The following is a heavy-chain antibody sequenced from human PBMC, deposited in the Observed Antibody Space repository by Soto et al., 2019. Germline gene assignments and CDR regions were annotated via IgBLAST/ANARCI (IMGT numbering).Heavy chain of an antibody. CDR2: ISSSSSYT. CDR3: ARATYGSGKELSY. J-gene: IGHJ4*02. V-gene: IGHV3-11*05. CDR1: GFTFSDYY. D-gene: IGHD3-10*01. Sequence: GGSLRLSCASSGFTFSDYYMSWIRQAPGKGLEWVSYISSSSSYTNYADSVKGRFTISRDNAKNSLYLQMNSLRAEDTAVYYCARATYGSGKELSYWGQGTLVTVSS.